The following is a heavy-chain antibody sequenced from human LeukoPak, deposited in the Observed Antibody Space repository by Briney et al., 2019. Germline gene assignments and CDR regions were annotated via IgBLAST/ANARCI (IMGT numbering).Heavy chain of an antibody. J-gene: IGHJ6*04. CDR3: AELGIAMIGGV. V-gene: IGHV3-30*18. Sequence: GGSLRLSCAASGFTFSSYGMHWVRQAPGKGLEWVAVISYDGSNKYYADSVKGRFTISRDNSKNTLYLQMNSLRAEDTAVYYCAELGIAMIGGVWGKGTTVTISS. D-gene: IGHD3-10*02. CDR1: GFTFSSYG. CDR2: ISYDGSNK.